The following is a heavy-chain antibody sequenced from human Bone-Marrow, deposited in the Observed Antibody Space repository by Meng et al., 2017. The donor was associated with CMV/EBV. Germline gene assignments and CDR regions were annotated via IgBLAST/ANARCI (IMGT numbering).Heavy chain of an antibody. V-gene: IGHV1-69*05. J-gene: IGHJ4*02. CDR3: AMGGFLEWLFSYFDY. D-gene: IGHD3-3*01. CDR2: IIPIFGPA. Sequence: SGVTSSSYAIGSVRQAPGQGLEWMGGIIPIFGPANYAEKFQGSVTITTVESTSTAYMELSSLRSEDTAVYYCAMGGFLEWLFSYFDYWGQGTLVTVSS. CDR1: GVTSSSYA.